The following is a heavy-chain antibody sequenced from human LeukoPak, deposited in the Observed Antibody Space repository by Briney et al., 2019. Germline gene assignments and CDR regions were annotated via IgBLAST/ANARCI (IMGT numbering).Heavy chain of an antibody. D-gene: IGHD3-3*01. CDR1: GFTFSSYA. CDR3: ARGGKDDFWSGLIDY. V-gene: IGHV3-30*01. CDR2: ISYDGSNK. J-gene: IGHJ4*02. Sequence: QSGGSLRLSCAASGFTFSSYAMHWVRQAPGKGLEWVAVISYDGSNKYYADSVKGRFTISRDNSKNTLYLQMNSLRAEDTAVYYCARGGKDDFWSGLIDYWGQGTLVTVSS.